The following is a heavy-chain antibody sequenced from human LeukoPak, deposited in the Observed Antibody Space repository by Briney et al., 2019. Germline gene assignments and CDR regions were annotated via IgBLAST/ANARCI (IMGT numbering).Heavy chain of an antibody. V-gene: IGHV4-59*12. CDR2: IYYSGST. J-gene: IGHJ4*02. Sequence: NPSETLSLTCTVSGGSISSYYWSWIRQPPGKGLEWIGYIYYSGSTNYNPSLKSRVTISVDTSKNQFSLKLSSVTAADTAVYYCARDTRYCSGGSCYRHIDYWGQGTLVTVSS. D-gene: IGHD2-15*01. CDR3: ARDTRYCSGGSCYRHIDY. CDR1: GGSISSYY.